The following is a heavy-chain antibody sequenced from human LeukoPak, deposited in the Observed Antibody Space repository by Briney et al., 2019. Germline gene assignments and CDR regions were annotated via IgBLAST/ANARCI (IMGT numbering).Heavy chain of an antibody. Sequence: GGSLRLSCAASGFTFSSYGMHWVRQAPGKGLEWISYISSSSSAIYYADSMKGRFTISRDNAKNSLYLEMNSLRDEDSGVYYCARDSRAIDYWGQGTLVTVSS. CDR3: ARDSRAIDY. V-gene: IGHV3-48*02. CDR1: GFTFSSYG. J-gene: IGHJ4*02. CDR2: ISSSSSAI.